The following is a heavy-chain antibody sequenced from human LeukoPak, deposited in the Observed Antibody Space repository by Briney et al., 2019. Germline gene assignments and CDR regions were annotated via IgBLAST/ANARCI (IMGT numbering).Heavy chain of an antibody. Sequence: GGSLRLSCAASGFTLTCYWMRWGRQAPGEGGGWVAHIEQDGSEKYYVDSVKGRFTISRDNAKNSLYLQMNSLRAEDTAVYYCARDGVVSPWPEYFQHWGQGTLVTVSS. CDR1: GFTLTCYW. D-gene: IGHD3-22*01. CDR2: IEQDGSEK. V-gene: IGHV3-7*01. J-gene: IGHJ1*01. CDR3: ARDGVVSPWPEYFQH.